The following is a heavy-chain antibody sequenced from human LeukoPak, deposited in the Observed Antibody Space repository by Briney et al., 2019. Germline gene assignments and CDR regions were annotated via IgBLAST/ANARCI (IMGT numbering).Heavy chain of an antibody. D-gene: IGHD3-10*01. CDR1: GGSISSSSYY. J-gene: IGHJ3*02. Sequence: SETLSLTCTVSGGSISSSSYYWGWIRQPPGKGLEWIGSIYYSGSTYYNPSLKSRVTISVDTSKNQFSLKLSSVTAADTAVYYCARPRFHYLGDAFDIWGQGTMVSVSS. V-gene: IGHV4-39*01. CDR2: IYYSGST. CDR3: ARPRFHYLGDAFDI.